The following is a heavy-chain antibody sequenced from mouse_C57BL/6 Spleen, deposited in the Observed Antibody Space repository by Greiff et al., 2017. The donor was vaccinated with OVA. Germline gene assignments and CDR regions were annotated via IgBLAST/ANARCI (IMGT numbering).Heavy chain of an antibody. V-gene: IGHV5-6*01. CDR1: GFTFSSYG. CDR3: ARPASGYFDY. J-gene: IGHJ2*01. Sequence: EVKVVESGGDLVKPGGSLKLSCAASGFTFSSYGMSWVRQTPDKRLEWVATISSGGSCTYYPDSVKGRFTISRDNAKNTLYLQMSSLKSEDTAMYYCARPASGYFDYWGQGTTLTVSS. CDR2: ISSGGSCT. D-gene: IGHD6-1*01.